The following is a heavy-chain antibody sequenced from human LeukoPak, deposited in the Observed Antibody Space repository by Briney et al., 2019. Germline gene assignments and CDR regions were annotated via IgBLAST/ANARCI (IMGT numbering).Heavy chain of an antibody. CDR3: ARVPFMITFGGVAYYFDY. D-gene: IGHD3-16*01. CDR2: IYYSGST. J-gene: IGHJ4*02. CDR1: GGSISSSSYY. Sequence: SETLSLTCTVSGGSISSSSYYWGWIRQPPGKGLEWIGSIYYSGSTYYNPSLKSRVTISVDTSKNQFSLKLSSVTAADTAAYYCARVPFMITFGGVAYYFDYWGQGTLVTVSS. V-gene: IGHV4-39*07.